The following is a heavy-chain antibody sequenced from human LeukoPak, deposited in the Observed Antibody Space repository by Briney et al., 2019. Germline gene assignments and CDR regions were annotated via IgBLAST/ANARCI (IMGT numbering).Heavy chain of an antibody. CDR2: IFQSGYP. V-gene: IGHV4-30-2*02. CDR3: ARSGVDTAMVEDY. CDR1: GSSISSGGYS. J-gene: IGHJ4*02. D-gene: IGHD5-18*01. Sequence: KSSQTLSLTCAVSGSSISSGGYSWSWIRQPPGKGLDWIGYIFQSGYPYYNPSLKSRVTISVDTSKNQFSLKLSSVTAADTAVYYCARSGVDTAMVEDYWGQGTLVTVSS.